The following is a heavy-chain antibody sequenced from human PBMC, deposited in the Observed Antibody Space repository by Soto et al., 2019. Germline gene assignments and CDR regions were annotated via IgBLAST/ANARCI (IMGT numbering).Heavy chain of an antibody. CDR3: AREPNYFDY. V-gene: IGHV1-18*01. Sequence: QVQLVQSGAEVKKPGASVKVSCKASGYTFTSYGISWVRQAPGQGLEWMGWISAYNGNTKYAQKLQGRVTMTTDTSTSTDYMQLRSLRYYDTAVYYCAREPNYFDYSGQGTLVTVSS. J-gene: IGHJ4*02. CDR1: GYTFTSYG. CDR2: ISAYNGNT.